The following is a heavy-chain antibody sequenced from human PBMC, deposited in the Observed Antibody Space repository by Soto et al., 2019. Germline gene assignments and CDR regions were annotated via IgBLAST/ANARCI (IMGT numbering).Heavy chain of an antibody. CDR2: FSLSGTT. CDR3: ARGMTPPGAPAWYYFDS. D-gene: IGHD2-8*02. CDR1: GAPITGSSY. Sequence: PETLSLTCTVSGAPITGSSYWSWIRQPAGKGLEWIGRFSLSGTTNYNPSLRSRVTMSADVSKNQFSLRLTSVTAADTALYYCARGMTPPGAPAWYYFDSWGQGTLVTVSS. V-gene: IGHV4-4*07. J-gene: IGHJ4*02.